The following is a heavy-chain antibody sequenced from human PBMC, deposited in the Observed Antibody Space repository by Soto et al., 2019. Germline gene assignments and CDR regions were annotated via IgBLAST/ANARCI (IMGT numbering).Heavy chain of an antibody. D-gene: IGHD2-2*01. CDR1: GFTFTNAW. CDR3: ARDCSSTSCYGGHFDY. Sequence: GGSLRLSCAASGFTFTNAWMNWVRQAPGKGLEWVSSISSSGNYMYYADSVKGRFTISRDNAKNSLYLQMNSLRAEDTAVYYCARDCSSTSCYGGHFDYWGQGNLVTVS. CDR2: ISSSGNYM. V-gene: IGHV3-21*01. J-gene: IGHJ4*02.